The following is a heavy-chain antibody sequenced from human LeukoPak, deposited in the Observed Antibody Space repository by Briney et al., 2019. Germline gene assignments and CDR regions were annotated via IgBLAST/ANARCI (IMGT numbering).Heavy chain of an antibody. CDR2: IHYSGST. CDR3: ATVAVIRGVTYFDY. V-gene: IGHV4-59*08. J-gene: IGHJ4*02. D-gene: IGHD3-10*01. CDR1: GGSISSYH. Sequence: PSETLSLTCTVSGGSISSYHWIWIRQPPGKGLEWIGYIHYSGSTNYNPSLKSRVTTSVDTSKKQFSLKLRSVTAADTAVYYCATVAVIRGVTYFDYWGQGTLVTVSS.